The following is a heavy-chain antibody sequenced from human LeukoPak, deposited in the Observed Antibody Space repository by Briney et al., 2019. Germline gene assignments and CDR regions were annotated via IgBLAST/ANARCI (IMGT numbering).Heavy chain of an antibody. V-gene: IGHV3-23*01. Sequence: GGSLRLSCAASGFTFSSYAMSWVRQAPGKGLDWVSAISGSGGSTYYADSVKGRFTISRDNSKNTLYLQMNSLRAEDTAVYYCAKYGGSYHTPFDYWGQGTLVTVSS. CDR2: ISGSGGST. D-gene: IGHD1-26*01. CDR1: GFTFSSYA. CDR3: AKYGGSYHTPFDY. J-gene: IGHJ4*02.